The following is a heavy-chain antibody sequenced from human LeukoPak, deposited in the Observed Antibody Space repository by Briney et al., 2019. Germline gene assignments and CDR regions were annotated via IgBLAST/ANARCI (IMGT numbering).Heavy chain of an antibody. J-gene: IGHJ5*02. V-gene: IGHV4-59*01. CDR2: IYYSGST. Sequence: PSETLSLTCTVSGGSFSSYYWSWIRQPPGKGLEWIGYIYYSGSTNYNPSLKSRVTISVDTSKNQFSLKLSSVTAADTAVYYCARDLFHDFWSGPFDPWGQGTLVTVSS. D-gene: IGHD3-3*01. CDR1: GGSFSSYY. CDR3: ARDLFHDFWSGPFDP.